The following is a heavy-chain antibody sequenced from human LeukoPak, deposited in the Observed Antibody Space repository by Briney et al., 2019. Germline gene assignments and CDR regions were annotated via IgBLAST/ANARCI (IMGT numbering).Heavy chain of an antibody. CDR1: GYTFISYG. CDR3: ARNSRVASTSGLNY. J-gene: IGHJ4*02. D-gene: IGHD5-12*01. Sequence: SVKVSCKASGYTFISYGISWVRQAPGQGLEWMGEITPIFGEAQNAEKFQGRVTITADEPTSTVYMELTSLRLDDTAMYYCARNSRVASTSGLNYWGQGTLVTVSS. CDR2: ITPIFGEA. V-gene: IGHV1-69*13.